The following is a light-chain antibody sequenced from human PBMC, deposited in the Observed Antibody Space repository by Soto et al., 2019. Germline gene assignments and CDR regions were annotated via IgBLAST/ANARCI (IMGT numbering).Light chain of an antibody. CDR2: GAS. Sequence: EIVLTQSPATLSLSPGEGATLSCRASQSIGSNFLAWYQQKRGQAPRLLIHGASNRATGIPDRFSGSGSGTDFTLTITRLEPEDFAVYYCQQYGGSPRAFGQGTKVDIK. V-gene: IGKV3-20*01. CDR1: QSIGSNF. CDR3: QQYGGSPRA. J-gene: IGKJ1*01.